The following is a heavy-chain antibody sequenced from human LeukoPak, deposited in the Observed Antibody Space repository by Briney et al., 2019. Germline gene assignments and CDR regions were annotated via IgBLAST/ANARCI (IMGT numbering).Heavy chain of an antibody. J-gene: IGHJ4*02. CDR1: GGSISSYY. V-gene: IGHV4-59*12. Sequence: SETLSLTCTVSGGSISSYYWSWIRQPPGKGLEWIGYIYYSGSTNYNPSLKSRVTISVDTSKNQFSLKPSSVTAADTAVYYCARARAIVLMVYAILDYFDYWGQGTLVTVSS. D-gene: IGHD2-8*01. CDR2: IYYSGST. CDR3: ARARAIVLMVYAILDYFDY.